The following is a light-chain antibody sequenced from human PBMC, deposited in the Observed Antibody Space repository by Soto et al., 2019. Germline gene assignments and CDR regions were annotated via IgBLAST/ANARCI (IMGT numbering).Light chain of an antibody. CDR2: GAS. J-gene: IGKJ2*01. V-gene: IGKV3-20*01. CDR3: XQYDTSPYS. CDR1: ETVRDY. Sequence: EVVLTQSPDXLSLSPGEGVTLSCRASETVRDYVAWHQQQPGQAPRLLVFGASTRASGVPDRFSGSGSGTYFTLTINRLEPDDFAXYYXXQYDTSPYSFGQGTKLEIK.